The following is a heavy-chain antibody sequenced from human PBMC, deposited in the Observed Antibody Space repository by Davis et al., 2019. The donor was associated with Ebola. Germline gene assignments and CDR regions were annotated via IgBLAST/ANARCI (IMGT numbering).Heavy chain of an antibody. J-gene: IGHJ6*04. Sequence: GESLKISCEASGFAFSNFWMSWVRQAPGKGLEWVANIKYDGRTKYYVDSVKGRFTISRDNAKNSLYLQMDSLRADDSAVYYCARPYYYYYGMDVWGKGTTVTVSS. CDR3: ARPYYYYYGMDV. V-gene: IGHV3-7*01. CDR1: GFAFSNFW. CDR2: IKYDGRTK.